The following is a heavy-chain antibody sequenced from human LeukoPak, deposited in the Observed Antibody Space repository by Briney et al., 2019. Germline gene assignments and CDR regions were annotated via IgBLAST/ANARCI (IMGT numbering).Heavy chain of an antibody. CDR3: AREGVGATKRGAFDY. CDR1: GYTFTSYD. V-gene: IGHV1-69*13. J-gene: IGHJ4*02. Sequence: ASVKVSCKASGYTFTSYDINWVRQAPGQGLEWMGGIIPIFGTANYAQKFQGRVTITADESTSTAYMELSSLRFEDTAVYYCAREGVGATKRGAFDYWGQGTLVTVSS. D-gene: IGHD1-26*01. CDR2: IIPIFGTA.